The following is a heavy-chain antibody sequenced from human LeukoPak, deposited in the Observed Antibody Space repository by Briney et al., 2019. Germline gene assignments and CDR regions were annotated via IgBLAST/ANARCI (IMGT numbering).Heavy chain of an antibody. CDR2: IYHGGST. CDR1: GGSISGYY. CDR3: ARGRRSSTFIASYMDV. Sequence: SETLSLTCTVSGGSISGYYWSWIRQPPGKGLEWIGYIYHGGSTNYNPSLKSRVTISVDTPKNQFSLKLSSVTAADTAVYYCARGRRSSTFIASYMDVWGKGTTVTVSS. D-gene: IGHD2-2*01. J-gene: IGHJ6*03. V-gene: IGHV4-59*01.